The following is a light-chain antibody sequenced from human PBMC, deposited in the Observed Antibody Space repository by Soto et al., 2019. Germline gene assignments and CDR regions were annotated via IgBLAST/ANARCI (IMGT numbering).Light chain of an antibody. J-gene: IGKJ1*01. CDR1: QSISTY. CDR2: AAS. CDR3: QQSYRTWT. Sequence: DIQMTQSPSSLSASVGDRVTITCRASQSISTYLNWYQQRPGKAPKLLIYAASSLQSGVPSRFSGSGSGTDFTLTISSLQREDFATYYCQQSYRTWTFGQGTKVEIK. V-gene: IGKV1-39*01.